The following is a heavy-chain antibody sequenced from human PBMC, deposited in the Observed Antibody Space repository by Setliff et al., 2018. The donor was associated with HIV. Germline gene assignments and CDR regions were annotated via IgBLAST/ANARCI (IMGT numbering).Heavy chain of an antibody. V-gene: IGHV1-69*05. J-gene: IGHJ4*02. Sequence: GASVKVSCKASGYTFTDYTMIWVRQAPGQGLEWMGGIVPLFGTTNYAQNFQGRLTITTDQIMTTAYMELTSLRSEATSFYYCASGSGYCTKGDCYIGVHSTPDKYYFDSWGQGPLITVSS. CDR3: ASGSGYCTKGDCYIGVHSTPDKYYFDS. CDR2: IVPLFGTT. D-gene: IGHD2-8*01. CDR1: GYTFTDYT.